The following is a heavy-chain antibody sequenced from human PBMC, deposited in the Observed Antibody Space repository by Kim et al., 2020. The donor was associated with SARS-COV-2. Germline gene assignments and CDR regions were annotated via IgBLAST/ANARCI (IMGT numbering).Heavy chain of an antibody. J-gene: IGHJ3*02. D-gene: IGHD6-13*01. CDR3: TRVPPYSNSWWDAFDM. V-gene: IGHV3-73*01. Sequence: GGSLRLSCAASGFTFSDSAMYWVRQASGKGLEWVGRVRSKTNNYATAYAASVEGRFTISRDDSKNTAYLQMNSLKTEDTAIYYCTRVPPYSNSWWDAFDMWGQGTRVAVTS. CDR1: GFTFSDSA. CDR2: VRSKTNNYAT.